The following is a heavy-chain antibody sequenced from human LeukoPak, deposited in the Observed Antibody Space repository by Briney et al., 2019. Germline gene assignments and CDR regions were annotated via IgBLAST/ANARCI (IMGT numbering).Heavy chain of an antibody. J-gene: IGHJ5*02. Sequence: GGSLRLSCAASGFTFSNAWMSWVRQAPGKGLEWVGRIKSKTDGGTTDYAAPVKGRFTISRDDSKNTLYLQMNSLKTEDTAVYYCTTDPPGHSYGSNWFDPWGQGTLVTVSS. V-gene: IGHV3-15*01. CDR1: GFTFSNAW. CDR3: TTDPPGHSYGSNWFDP. D-gene: IGHD5-18*01. CDR2: IKSKTDGGTT.